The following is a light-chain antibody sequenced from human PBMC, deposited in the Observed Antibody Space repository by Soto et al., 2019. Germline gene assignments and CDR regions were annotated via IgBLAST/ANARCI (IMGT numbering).Light chain of an antibody. Sequence: EIVLTQSPATLSLSPGERATLSCRASQSVSSYLAWYQQKPGQAPRLLIYDASNRATGIPARFSGSGCGTDFTLTISSLEPEDFAVYYCQQRSNWWTFGQGTKV. J-gene: IGKJ1*01. CDR2: DAS. CDR1: QSVSSY. CDR3: QQRSNWWT. V-gene: IGKV3-11*01.